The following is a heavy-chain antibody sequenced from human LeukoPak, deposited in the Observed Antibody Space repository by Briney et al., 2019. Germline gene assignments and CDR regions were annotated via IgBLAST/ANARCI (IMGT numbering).Heavy chain of an antibody. J-gene: IGHJ4*02. D-gene: IGHD5-24*01. V-gene: IGHV3-66*02. CDR2: IYSGGST. CDR3: ARDGDGYKFDY. Sequence: GGSLRLSCAASGFTVSSNYMSWVRQAPGKGLEWVSVIYSGGSTYYAGSVKGRFTISRDNSKNTLYLQMNSLRAEDTAVYYCARDGDGYKFDYWGQGTLVTVSS. CDR1: GFTVSSNY.